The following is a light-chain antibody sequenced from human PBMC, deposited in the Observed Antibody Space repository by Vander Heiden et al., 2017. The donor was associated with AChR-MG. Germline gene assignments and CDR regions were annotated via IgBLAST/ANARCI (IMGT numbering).Light chain of an antibody. Sequence: DIVLTQSPGTLSLSPGERGTLSCRASQSVSSSYVAWYQQKPGQAPRLFMYGASSRATGIPDRFSGSGSGTDFTLTISRLEPEDFAVYYCQQYGSSPLTFGGGTKVEIK. CDR3: QQYGSSPLT. J-gene: IGKJ4*01. CDR2: GAS. V-gene: IGKV3-20*01. CDR1: QSVSSSY.